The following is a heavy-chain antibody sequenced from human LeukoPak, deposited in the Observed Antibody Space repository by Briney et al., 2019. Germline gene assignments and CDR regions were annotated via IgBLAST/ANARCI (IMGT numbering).Heavy chain of an antibody. D-gene: IGHD1-26*01. V-gene: IGHV1-18*01. J-gene: IGHJ6*03. CDR3: ARTRAEVGATNNYYYYYMDV. CDR2: ISAYNGNT. Sequence: ASVKVSCKASGYTFTSYGISWVRQAPGQGLEWMGWISAYNGNTNYAQKLQGRVTMTTDTSTSTAYMELRSLRSDDTAVYYCARTRAEVGATNNYYYYYMDVWGKGTRSPSP. CDR1: GYTFTSYG.